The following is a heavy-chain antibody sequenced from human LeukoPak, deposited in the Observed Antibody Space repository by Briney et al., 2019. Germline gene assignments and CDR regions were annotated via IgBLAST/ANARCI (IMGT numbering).Heavy chain of an antibody. CDR1: GYTFTSFG. CDR2: ISAYNGNT. Sequence: GASVRYSCKASGYTFTSFGISWVRQAPGQGLEWMGRISAYNGNTNYAQNLQGRVTMTTDTSTNTAYMELRSLRSDDTAVYYCARVESGANSNVVDYWGPGTLVTVSS. CDR3: ARVESGANSNVVDY. D-gene: IGHD4/OR15-4a*01. V-gene: IGHV1-18*01. J-gene: IGHJ4*02.